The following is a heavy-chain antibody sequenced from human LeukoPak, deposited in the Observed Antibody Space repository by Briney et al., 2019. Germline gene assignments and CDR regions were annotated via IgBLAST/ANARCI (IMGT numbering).Heavy chain of an antibody. Sequence: SETLSLTCTVSGGSINSYYWNWIRQPPGKGLEYIGYISYSGRTNSNPSLKSRVTISVDTSKNQFSLKLTSVTAADTAVYYCARLGVAAAGADAFDIWGQGTMVTVSS. CDR3: ARLGVAAAGADAFDI. V-gene: IGHV4-59*08. CDR2: ISYSGRT. CDR1: GGSINSYY. J-gene: IGHJ3*02. D-gene: IGHD6-13*01.